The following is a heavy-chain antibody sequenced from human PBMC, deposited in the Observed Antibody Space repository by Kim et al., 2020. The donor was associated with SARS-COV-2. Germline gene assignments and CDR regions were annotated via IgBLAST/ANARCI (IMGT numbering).Heavy chain of an antibody. Sequence: SLKGRFTISRDNAKNSLYLQMNSLRPDDTALYYCVKGAASVFRRMLYYVDFWGQGTLVAVSS. V-gene: IGHV3-9*01. CDR3: VKGAASVFRRMLYYVDF. J-gene: IGHJ4*02. D-gene: IGHD2-8*01.